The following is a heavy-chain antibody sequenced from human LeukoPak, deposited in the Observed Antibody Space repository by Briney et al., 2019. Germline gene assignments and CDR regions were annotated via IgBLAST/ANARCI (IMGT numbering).Heavy chain of an antibody. Sequence: GGPLRLSCAASGFTFSSYGMHWVRQAPGKGLEWVAVISYDGSNKYYADSVKGRFTISRDNSKNTLYLQMNSLRAEDTAVYYCAKDFREGAAADYYFDYWGQGTLVTVSS. J-gene: IGHJ4*02. CDR1: GFTFSSYG. V-gene: IGHV3-30*18. CDR2: ISYDGSNK. CDR3: AKDFREGAAADYYFDY. D-gene: IGHD6-13*01.